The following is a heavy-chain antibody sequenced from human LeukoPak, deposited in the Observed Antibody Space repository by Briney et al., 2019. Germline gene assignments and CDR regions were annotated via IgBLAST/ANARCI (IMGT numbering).Heavy chain of an antibody. CDR3: AGSSGRDQWLVPRAKNWFDP. CDR2: IYHSGST. Sequence: SETLSLTCTVSGYSISSGYYWGWIRQPPGKGLEWIGSIYHSGSTYYNPSLKSRVTISVDTSKNQFSLKLSSVTAADTAVYYCAGSSGRDQWLVPRAKNWFDPWGQGTLVTVSS. D-gene: IGHD6-19*01. V-gene: IGHV4-38-2*02. CDR1: GYSISSGYY. J-gene: IGHJ5*02.